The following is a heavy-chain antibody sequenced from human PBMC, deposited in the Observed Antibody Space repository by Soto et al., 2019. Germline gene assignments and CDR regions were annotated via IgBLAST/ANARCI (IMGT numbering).Heavy chain of an antibody. Sequence: QVQLVQSGAEVKKPGASVKVSCKASGYTFTSYYMHWVRQAPGQGLEWMGIINPSGGSTSYAQKFQGRVTMTRDTSTSTVYMELSSLRSEDTAVYYCASTYDSIGYLYYFDYWGQGTLVTVSS. J-gene: IGHJ4*02. CDR1: GYTFTSYY. CDR2: INPSGGST. CDR3: ASTYDSIGYLYYFDY. D-gene: IGHD3-22*01. V-gene: IGHV1-46*01.